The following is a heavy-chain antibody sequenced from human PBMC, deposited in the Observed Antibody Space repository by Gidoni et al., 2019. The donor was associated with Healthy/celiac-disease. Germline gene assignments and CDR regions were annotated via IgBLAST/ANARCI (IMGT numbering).Heavy chain of an antibody. D-gene: IGHD1-26*01. CDR2: IYYRGST. V-gene: IGHV4-59*01. J-gene: IGHJ4*02. Sequence: QVQLQESGPGLVKPSETLSLTCTVSGGSISSYYWSWIRQPPGKGREWIGYIYYRGSTNYNPSLKSRVTISVDTSKNQFSLKLSSVTAADTAVYYCARENLVGATSMAIDYWGQGTLVTVSS. CDR3: ARENLVGATSMAIDY. CDR1: GGSISSYY.